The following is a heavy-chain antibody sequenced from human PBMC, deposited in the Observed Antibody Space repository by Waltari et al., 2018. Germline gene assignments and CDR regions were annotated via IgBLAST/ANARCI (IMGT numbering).Heavy chain of an antibody. Sequence: VQLVESGGGVVQPGGSLRLSCVASGFIFSNYGINWVRQTPGRRLEWVASIRYDGFRKSFADSVKGRFTISRDDPKNTVYLQMSSLRPEDTAVYCCAKDLAFEAGYSSGWDLDYWGQGTLVAVSS. J-gene: IGHJ4*02. CDR3: AKDLAFEAGYSSGWDLDY. CDR1: GFIFSNYG. CDR2: IRYDGFRK. D-gene: IGHD6-19*01. V-gene: IGHV3-30*02.